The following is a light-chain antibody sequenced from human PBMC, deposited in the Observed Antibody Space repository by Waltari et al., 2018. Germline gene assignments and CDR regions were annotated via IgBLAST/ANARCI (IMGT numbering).Light chain of an antibody. V-gene: IGLV3-19*01. CDR3: NSRDSSGHPFV. CDR1: SLRAYY. CDR2: GKN. Sequence: SSELTQDPAVSVAVGQTAWITCQGDSLRAYYANWYHQKPGQAPLLVMYGKNNRPSGIPDRFSCSYSGDTASLTITGAQAEDEGAYYCNSRDSSGHPFVFGTGTKLTVL. J-gene: IGLJ1*01.